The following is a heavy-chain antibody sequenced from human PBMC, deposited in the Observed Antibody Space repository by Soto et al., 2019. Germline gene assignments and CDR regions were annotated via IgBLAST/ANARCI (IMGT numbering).Heavy chain of an antibody. J-gene: IGHJ4*02. CDR3: ARGYRIAAVY. Sequence: QVQLVQSGAEMKKPGASVKVSCKASGYTFSDYGITWVRQAPGQGLEWMGCISTYNGNINYAQKLQGRVTMTTDTSTSTAYMDLRSLRSDDTAVYYCARGYRIAAVYWGQGTLVIVSS. CDR1: GYTFSDYG. V-gene: IGHV1-18*04. CDR2: ISTYNGNI. D-gene: IGHD6-13*01.